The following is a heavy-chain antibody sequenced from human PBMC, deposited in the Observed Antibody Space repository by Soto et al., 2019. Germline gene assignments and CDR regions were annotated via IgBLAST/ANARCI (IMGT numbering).Heavy chain of an antibody. D-gene: IGHD6-13*01. CDR1: GIIFNGFG. CDR2: IRYDGRNI. CDR3: ARGLSSSWPHWEAESSHH. V-gene: IGHV3-30*02. Sequence: GGSLRLSCAASGIIFNGFGMHWVLQAPCKGLEWVAVIRYDGRNIYYADSVKGRFTISRDNSKNTLYLQMNSLRAEDTAVYYCARGLSSSWPHWEAESSHHRGPGTRLTVAS. J-gene: IGHJ1*01.